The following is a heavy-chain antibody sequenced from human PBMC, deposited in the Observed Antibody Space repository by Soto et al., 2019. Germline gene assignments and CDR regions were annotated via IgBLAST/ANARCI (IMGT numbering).Heavy chain of an antibody. V-gene: IGHV3-23*01. CDR3: AKDLISSGWSTWFDP. CDR1: GFTFSSYA. CDR2: ISRSGGSA. J-gene: IGHJ5*02. Sequence: EVQLLESGGGLVQPGGSLRLSCAASGFTFSSYAMTWVRQAPGKGLEWVSVISRSGGSAQYADTVRGRFTISRDNAWDTVYLHMNSLRVGDTAIYYCAKDLISSGWSTWFDPRGQGTLVTVSS. D-gene: IGHD6-19*01.